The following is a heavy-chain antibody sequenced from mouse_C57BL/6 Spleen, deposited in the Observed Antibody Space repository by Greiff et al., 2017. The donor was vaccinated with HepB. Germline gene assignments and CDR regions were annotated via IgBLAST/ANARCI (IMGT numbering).Heavy chain of an antibody. CDR1: GYSFTGYF. D-gene: IGHD2-4*01. CDR2: INPYNGDT. CDR3: AKDYDYDERYFDV. V-gene: IGHV1-20*01. Sequence: EVQLQQSGPELVKPGDSVKISCKASGYSFTGYFMNWVMQSHGKSLEWIGRINPYNGDTFYNQKFKGKATLTVDKSSSTAHMELRSLTSEDSAVYYCAKDYDYDERYFDVWGTRTTVTVSS. J-gene: IGHJ1*03.